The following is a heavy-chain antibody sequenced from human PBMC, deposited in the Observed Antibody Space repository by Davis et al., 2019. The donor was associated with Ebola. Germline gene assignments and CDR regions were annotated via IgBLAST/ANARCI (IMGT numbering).Heavy chain of an antibody. Sequence: GESLKISCATSGFTFRNYDMHWVRQVPGYGLEWVSAIGTAGATFYSGSVKGRFTISRENAKNSLYLQMNSLRAGDTAVYYCAGVTWKLRTFDIWGQGTMVTVSS. CDR1: GFTFRNYD. CDR3: AGVTWKLRTFDI. D-gene: IGHD1-1*01. CDR2: IGTAGAT. V-gene: IGHV3-13*01. J-gene: IGHJ3*02.